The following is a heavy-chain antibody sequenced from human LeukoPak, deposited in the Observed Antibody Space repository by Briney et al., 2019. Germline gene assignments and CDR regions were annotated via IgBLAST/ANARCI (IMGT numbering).Heavy chain of an antibody. CDR2: IYHTGTT. J-gene: IGHJ5*02. Sequence: SETLSLTCAVSGGSIRSTNWWTWVRQPPGKGLEWIGEIYHTGTTNYNPPLKSRVTISVDKSKNQFSLKLSSVTAADAAVYYCGRSIASHGPTHNWFGPWGQGTLVTVSS. CDR1: GGSIRSTNW. CDR3: GRSIASHGPTHNWFGP. D-gene: IGHD6-6*01. V-gene: IGHV4-4*02.